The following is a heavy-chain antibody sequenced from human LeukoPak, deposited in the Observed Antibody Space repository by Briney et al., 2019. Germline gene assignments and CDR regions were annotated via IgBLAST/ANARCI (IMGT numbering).Heavy chain of an antibody. J-gene: IGHJ4*02. D-gene: IGHD3-3*01. CDR2: IKEDGSES. Sequence: AGGSLRLSCAASGFNFGEFWMAWVRQTPGMGLEWVADIKEDGSESFYVDSVKGRFTISRDNSKNTLYLQMISLRAEDTAVYYRAKLTGSPLNDFWSGYHKDYWGQGTLVTVSS. V-gene: IGHV3-7*01. CDR1: GFNFGEFW. CDR3: AKLTGSPLNDFWSGYHKDY.